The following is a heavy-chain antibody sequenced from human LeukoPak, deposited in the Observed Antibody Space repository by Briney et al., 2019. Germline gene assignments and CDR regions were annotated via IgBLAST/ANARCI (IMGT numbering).Heavy chain of an antibody. D-gene: IGHD3-10*01. J-gene: IGHJ6*02. Sequence: SETLSLTCTVSGGSISSSSYYWGWIRQPPGKGLEWIGCIYYNGNTYYNPSLKSRVTISVDTSKNQFSLKLSSVTAADTAVYYCARDNLWFGEPKWGYYYYGMDVWGQGTTVTVSS. V-gene: IGHV4-39*07. CDR3: ARDNLWFGEPKWGYYYYGMDV. CDR1: GGSISSSSYY. CDR2: IYYNGNT.